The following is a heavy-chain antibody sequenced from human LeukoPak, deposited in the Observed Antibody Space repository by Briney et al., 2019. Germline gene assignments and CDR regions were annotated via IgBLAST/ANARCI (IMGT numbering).Heavy chain of an antibody. CDR2: ISSSGSTI. D-gene: IGHD1-26*01. CDR1: GFTFSSYE. CDR3: ARDNLVGTSRQVLDY. V-gene: IGHV3-48*03. J-gene: IGHJ4*02. Sequence: GGSLRLSCAASGFTFSSYEMNWVRQAPGKGLEWVSYISSSGSTIYYADSVKGRFTVSRDNAKNSLYLQMNSLRAEDTALYYCARDNLVGTSRQVLDYWGQGTLVTVSS.